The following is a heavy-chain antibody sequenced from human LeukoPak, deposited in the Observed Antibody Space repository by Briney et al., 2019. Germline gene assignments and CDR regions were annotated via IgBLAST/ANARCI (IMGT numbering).Heavy chain of an antibody. Sequence: GRSLRLSCAASGFTFSSYAMHWVRQAPGKGLEWVAVISYDGSNKYYADSVKGRFTISRDNSKNTLYLQMNSLRAEDTAVYYCARDFYHDSSGYYYDWFDPWGQGTLVTVSS. D-gene: IGHD3-22*01. CDR1: GFTFSSYA. CDR3: ARDFYHDSSGYYYDWFDP. J-gene: IGHJ5*02. CDR2: ISYDGSNK. V-gene: IGHV3-30-3*01.